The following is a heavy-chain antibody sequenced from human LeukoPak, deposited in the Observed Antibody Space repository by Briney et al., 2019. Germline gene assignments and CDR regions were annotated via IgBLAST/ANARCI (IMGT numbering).Heavy chain of an antibody. CDR1: GGSISSYY. Sequence: SETLSLTCTVSGGSISSYYWSWIRQPPGKGLEWVGYIYYSGSTNYNPSLKSRVTISVDTSKNQFSLKLSSVTAADTAVYYCARYGPYYGSGSYGFDPWGQGTLVTVSS. V-gene: IGHV4-59*08. D-gene: IGHD3-10*01. CDR2: IYYSGST. CDR3: ARYGPYYGSGSYGFDP. J-gene: IGHJ5*02.